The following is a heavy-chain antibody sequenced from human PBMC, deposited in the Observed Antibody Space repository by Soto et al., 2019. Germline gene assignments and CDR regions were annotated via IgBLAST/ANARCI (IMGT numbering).Heavy chain of an antibody. CDR3: ARDNSTFYDSSGYYIRFDY. CDR2: IIPIFGTA. CDR1: GGTFRSYA. V-gene: IGHV1-69*13. J-gene: IGHJ4*02. Sequence: SVKVSCKASGGTFRSYAISWVRQAPGQGLEWMGGIIPIFGTANYAQKFQGRVTITADESTSTAYMELSSLRSEDTAVYYCARDNSTFYDSSGYYIRFDYWGQGTLVTVSS. D-gene: IGHD3-22*01.